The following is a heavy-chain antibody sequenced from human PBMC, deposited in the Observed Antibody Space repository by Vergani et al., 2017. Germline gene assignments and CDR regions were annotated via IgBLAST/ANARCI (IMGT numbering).Heavy chain of an antibody. J-gene: IGHJ6*02. CDR1: GGSISSGDYY. V-gene: IGHV4-30-4*08. CDR2: IYYSGST. Sequence: QVQLQESGPGLVKPSQTLSLTCTVSGGSISSGDYYWSWIRQPPGKGLEWIGYIYYSGSTYYNPSLKSRVTISVDTSKNQFSLKLSSVTAADTAVYYCARDLPPRIAVANGYYYGMDVWGQGTTVTVSS. D-gene: IGHD6-19*01. CDR3: ARDLPPRIAVANGYYYGMDV.